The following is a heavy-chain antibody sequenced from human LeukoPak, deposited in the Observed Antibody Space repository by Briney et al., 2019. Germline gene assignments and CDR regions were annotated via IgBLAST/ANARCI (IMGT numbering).Heavy chain of an antibody. CDR1: GDSMRSYY. Sequence: SETLSLTCSVSGDSMRSYYWSWIRQPPGKGLEWIGYIYYSGSTNYNPSLKSRVTISVDTSKNQFSLKLSSVTAADTAVYYCARAQRIQLWSAFDYWGQGTLVTVSS. CDR2: IYYSGST. D-gene: IGHD5-18*01. CDR3: ARAQRIQLWSAFDY. J-gene: IGHJ4*02. V-gene: IGHV4-59*01.